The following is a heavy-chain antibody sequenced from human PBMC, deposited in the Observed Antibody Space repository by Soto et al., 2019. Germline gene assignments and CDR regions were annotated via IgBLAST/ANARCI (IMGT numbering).Heavy chain of an antibody. J-gene: IGHJ3*02. CDR1: EFAFSSYW. CDR2: IRKDGSQR. Sequence: EVQLVESGGGLVQPGGSLTLSCAASEFAFSSYWMPWVRQAPGKGLEWVANIRKDGSQRSNLDSVRGRFTISRDNSKNSLYLQMNSLRAEDTALYFCARDVSPGSSGLYFEAFDIWGQGTMVTVSS. CDR3: ARDVSPGSSGLYFEAFDI. D-gene: IGHD6-25*01. V-gene: IGHV3-7*05.